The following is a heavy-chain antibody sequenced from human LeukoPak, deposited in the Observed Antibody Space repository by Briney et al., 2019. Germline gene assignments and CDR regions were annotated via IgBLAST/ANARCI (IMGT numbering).Heavy chain of an antibody. Sequence: QPGGSLRLSCAASGFTFSSYEMNWVRQAPGKGLEWVSCISSSGSTIYYADSVKGRFTISRDNAKNSLYLQMNSLRAEDTAVYYCARDMWRSYYFDYWGQGTLVTVSS. V-gene: IGHV3-48*03. D-gene: IGHD2-21*01. CDR3: ARDMWRSYYFDY. CDR2: ISSSGSTI. J-gene: IGHJ4*02. CDR1: GFTFSSYE.